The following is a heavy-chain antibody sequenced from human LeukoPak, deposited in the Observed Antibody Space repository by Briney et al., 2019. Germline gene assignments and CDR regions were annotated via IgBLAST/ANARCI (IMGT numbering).Heavy chain of an antibody. CDR3: ATDAYFDMRGGPRR. CDR1: GFTFSSYA. D-gene: IGHD3-9*01. J-gene: IGHJ1*01. Sequence: GRSLRLSCAASGFTFSSYAMHWVRQAPGQGLQWVVVISYDGSTKYYGDSVKGRFTISRDNSKNTLFLELNSLRAEDTAVYYCATDAYFDMRGGPRRWGQGTLVSVSS. CDR2: ISYDGSTK. V-gene: IGHV3-30*04.